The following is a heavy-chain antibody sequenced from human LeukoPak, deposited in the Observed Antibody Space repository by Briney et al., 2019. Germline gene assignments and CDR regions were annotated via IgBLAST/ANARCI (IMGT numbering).Heavy chain of an antibody. CDR3: ARSSPAREPKRGTGTKGAFVY. CDR2: IYTSGST. Sequence: EPSETLSLTCTVSGGSISSGSYYWSWIRQPAGKGLEWIGRIYTSGSTNYNPSLKSRVTISVDTSKNQFSLKLSSVTAADTAVYYCARSSPAREPKRGTGTKGAFVYWGQGTLVTVSS. D-gene: IGHD1-7*01. J-gene: IGHJ4*02. V-gene: IGHV4-61*02. CDR1: GGSISSGSYY.